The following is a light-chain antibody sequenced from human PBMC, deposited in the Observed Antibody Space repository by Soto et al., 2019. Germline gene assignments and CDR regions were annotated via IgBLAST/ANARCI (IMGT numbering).Light chain of an antibody. CDR1: QSVSSNY. V-gene: IGKV3-20*01. CDR3: QQYGSSPWT. J-gene: IGKJ1*01. Sequence: EIVMTQSPATLSVSPGERATLSCRASQSVSSNYLAWYQQKPGQAPRPLIYGASSRATGAPDRFSGSGSGTDFTLTISRLEPEDSAVYYCQQYGSSPWTFGQGTKVDIK. CDR2: GAS.